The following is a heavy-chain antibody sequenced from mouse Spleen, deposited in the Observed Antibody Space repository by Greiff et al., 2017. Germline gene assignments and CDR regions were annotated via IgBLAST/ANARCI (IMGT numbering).Heavy chain of an antibody. CDR3: ARQGDGYYPLYYYAMDY. V-gene: IGHV5-9*04. J-gene: IGHJ4*01. CDR1: GFTFSSYT. Sequence: EVQLVESGGGLVKPGGSLKLSCAASGFTFSSYTMSWVRQTPAKRLEWVATISSGGGNTYYPDSVKGRFTISRDNARNTLYLQMSSLRSEDTAMYYCARQGDGYYPLYYYAMDYWGQGTSVTVSS. CDR2: ISSGGGNT. D-gene: IGHD2-3*01.